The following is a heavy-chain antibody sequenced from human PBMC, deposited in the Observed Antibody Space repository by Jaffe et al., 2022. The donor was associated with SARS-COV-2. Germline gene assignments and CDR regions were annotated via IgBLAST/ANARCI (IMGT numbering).Heavy chain of an antibody. V-gene: IGHV3-23*04. CDR1: GFTFSSYA. CDR2: ISGSGGNT. J-gene: IGHJ4*02. D-gene: IGHD1-26*01. Sequence: EVQLVESGGGLVQPGGSLRLSCAASGFTFSSYAMTWVRQAPGKGLEWVSYISGSGGNTYYADSVKGRFTISRDNSKNTLYLQMNSLRAEDTAVYYCAKGLLGSSILEYWGQGTLVTVSS. CDR3: AKGLLGSSILEY.